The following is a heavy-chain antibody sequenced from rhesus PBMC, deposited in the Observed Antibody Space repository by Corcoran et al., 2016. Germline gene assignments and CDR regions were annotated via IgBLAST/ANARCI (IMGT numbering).Heavy chain of an antibody. Sequence: EMQLVESGGGLVQPGGSLRLSCAASGFTFSDHYMEWFRQAPGRGPEWVGVIRNKAKGGKAAYAPSGKGRFTIARDESKNFTYLQMNSLKTEDTAVYYCTTEGSRDPEYFEFWGQGALVTVSS. D-gene: IGHD4-29*01. CDR2: IRNKAKGGKA. V-gene: IGHV3S22*01. CDR1: GFTFSDHY. J-gene: IGHJ1*01. CDR3: TTEGSRDPEYFEF.